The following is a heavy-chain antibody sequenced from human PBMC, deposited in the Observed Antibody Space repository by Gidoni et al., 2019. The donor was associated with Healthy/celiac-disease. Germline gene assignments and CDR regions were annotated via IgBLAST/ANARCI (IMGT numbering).Heavy chain of an antibody. D-gene: IGHD6-13*01. CDR2: ISCSGGST. CDR3: AKRQVGDSSSSSYFQH. Sequence: EVQLLESGGGLVQPGGSLRLACAASGFTLGSYAMSWVRQAPGKGLEGVSAISCSGGSTYYADSVKGRFTISRDNSKNTLYLQMNSLRAEDTAVYYCAKRQVGDSSSSSYFQHWGQGTLVTVSS. V-gene: IGHV3-23*01. J-gene: IGHJ1*01. CDR1: GFTLGSYA.